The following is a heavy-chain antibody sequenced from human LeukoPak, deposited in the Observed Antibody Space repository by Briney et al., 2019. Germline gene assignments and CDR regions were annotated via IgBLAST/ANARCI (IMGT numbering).Heavy chain of an antibody. CDR2: ISSSSSTI. Sequence: GGSLRLSCAASGFTFSSYSMNWVRQAPGKGLEWVSYISSSSSTIYYADSVKGRFTISRDNSKNTLYLQMDSLRAEDTAVYYCARGEYSSSYYYYGMDVWGQGTTVTVSS. V-gene: IGHV3-48*01. CDR3: ARGEYSSSYYYYGMDV. J-gene: IGHJ6*02. CDR1: GFTFSSYS. D-gene: IGHD6-6*01.